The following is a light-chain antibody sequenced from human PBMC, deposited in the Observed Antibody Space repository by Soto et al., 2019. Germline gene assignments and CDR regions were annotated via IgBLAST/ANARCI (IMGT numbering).Light chain of an antibody. J-gene: IGKJ4*01. CDR3: QQANFLRPV. V-gene: IGKV1-12*01. CDR2: SAT. CDR1: QDIRNR. Sequence: IQLTQSPSSVSASVGDRVTITCRASQDIRNRLAWYQHKPGKAPNLLIYSATTLQSWVPYRFRGSGAGTYFTLTVSSLQPEVFASYSCQQANFLRPVFGGGTGVEI.